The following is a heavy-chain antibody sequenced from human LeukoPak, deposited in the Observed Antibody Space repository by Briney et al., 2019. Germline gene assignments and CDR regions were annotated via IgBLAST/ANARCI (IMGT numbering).Heavy chain of an antibody. V-gene: IGHV3-48*03. CDR1: GFTFSHYE. J-gene: IGHJ6*03. D-gene: IGHD1-26*01. CDR2: IHTSDSII. Sequence: GGSLRLSCAASGFTFSHYEMNWVRQAPGKGLEWVSYIHTSDSIIYYADSVKGRFTISRDNSKNTLYLQMNSLRAEDTAVYYCAKAHKLGSGSYYWYYYYYYYMDVWGKGTTVTVSS. CDR3: AKAHKLGSGSYYWYYYYYYYMDV.